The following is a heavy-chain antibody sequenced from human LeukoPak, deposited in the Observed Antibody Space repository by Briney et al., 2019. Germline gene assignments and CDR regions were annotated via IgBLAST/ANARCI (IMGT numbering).Heavy chain of an antibody. CDR1: GFTFSNAY. CDR2: ISDSAGTT. J-gene: IGHJ3*02. Sequence: GSLRLSCAASGFTFSNAYMIWVRQAPGKGLEWGSGISDSAGTTYYADSVKGRFSISRDNSKNTLNLQMNSLRAEDTAVYYCAKSYYYGSGDYSLTAFDIWGQGTMVTVSS. V-gene: IGHV3-23*01. CDR3: AKSYYYGSGDYSLTAFDI. D-gene: IGHD3-10*01.